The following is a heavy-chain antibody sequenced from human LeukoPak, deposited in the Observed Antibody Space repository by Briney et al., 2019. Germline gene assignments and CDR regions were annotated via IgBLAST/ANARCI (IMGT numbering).Heavy chain of an antibody. D-gene: IGHD4-17*01. CDR2: IYHSGST. Sequence: SQTLSLTCAVSDGSISSGGYSWSWIRQPPGKGLEWIGYIYHSGSTYYNPSLKSRVTISVDRSKNQFSLKLSSVTAADTAVYYCARGGLHDYGDYLDAFDIWGQGTMVTVSS. CDR1: DGSISSGGYS. CDR3: ARGGLHDYGDYLDAFDI. J-gene: IGHJ3*02. V-gene: IGHV4-30-2*01.